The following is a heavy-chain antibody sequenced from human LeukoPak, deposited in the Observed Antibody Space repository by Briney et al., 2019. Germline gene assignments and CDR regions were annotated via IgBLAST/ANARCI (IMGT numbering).Heavy chain of an antibody. V-gene: IGHV4-4*07. CDR3: ARTLTPLRTGFDY. CDR2: IYTSGST. CDR1: GGSISSYY. D-gene: IGHD4-11*01. Sequence: SSETLSLTCTDSGGSISSYYWSWIRQPAGKGLEWIGRIYTSGSTYCNPSLKSRVSISVDTSKNQFSLRLSSVTAADTAVYYCARTLTPLRTGFDYWGQGTLVTVSS. J-gene: IGHJ4*02.